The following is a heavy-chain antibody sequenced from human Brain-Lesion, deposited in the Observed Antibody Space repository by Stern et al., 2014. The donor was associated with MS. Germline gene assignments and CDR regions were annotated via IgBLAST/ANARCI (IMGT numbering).Heavy chain of an antibody. V-gene: IGHV3-74*02. J-gene: IGHJ5*01. D-gene: IGHD3-10*01. CDR3: ARGERWFDS. CDR1: GFTFSNYC. Sequence: EVQLVESGGGLVQPGGSLRLSCAASGFTFSNYCMHWVRQAPGKGLAWVSRVNNDGTRTSSADSVNGRFTMSRDNAKNPLYLQMNSLRVEDTAIYYCARGERWFDSWGQGTLVTVSS. CDR2: VNNDGTRT.